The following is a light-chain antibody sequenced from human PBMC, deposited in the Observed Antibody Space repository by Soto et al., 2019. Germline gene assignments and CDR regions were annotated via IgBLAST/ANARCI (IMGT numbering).Light chain of an antibody. CDR2: ENN. Sequence: QSVLTQPPSVSEAPGQRVTISCTGSSSNIGAGYEAHWYQQVPGTAPKLLIYENNNRPSGIPDRFSGSKSGTSASMAITGLQAEDEAEYYCQSSDSSLSRYVFGTGTQLTVL. J-gene: IGLJ1*01. CDR3: QSSDSSLSRYV. CDR1: SSNIGAGYE. V-gene: IGLV1-40*01.